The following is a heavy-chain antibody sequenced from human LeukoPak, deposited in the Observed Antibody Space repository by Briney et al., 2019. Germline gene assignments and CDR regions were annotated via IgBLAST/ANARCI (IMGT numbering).Heavy chain of an antibody. CDR2: ISGRGDKI. CDR3: GRCSSNSCYRFDP. J-gene: IGHJ5*02. D-gene: IGHD2-2*01. CDR1: GFTFSSYA. Sequence: PGGSLRLSCAASGFTFSSYAMSWVRQAPGRGLEWVSAISGRGDKIYYADSVKGRLAISRDNSKNTLFLQMNSLRAEDTALYYCGRCSSNSCYRFDPWGQGTLVTVSS. V-gene: IGHV3-23*01.